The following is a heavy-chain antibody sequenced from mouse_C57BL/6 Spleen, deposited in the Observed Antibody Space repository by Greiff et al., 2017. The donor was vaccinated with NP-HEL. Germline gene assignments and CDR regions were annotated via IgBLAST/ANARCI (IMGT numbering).Heavy chain of an antibody. J-gene: IGHJ3*01. Sequence: QVQLQQPGAELVKPGASVKMSCKASGYTFTSYWITWVKQRPGQGLEWIGDIYPGSGSTNYNEKFKSKATLTVDTSSSTAYMQLSSLTSEDSAVYYCARTIYYDYDDGTYWGQGTLVTVSA. CDR2: IYPGSGST. CDR3: ARTIYYDYDDGTY. CDR1: GYTFTSYW. D-gene: IGHD2-4*01. V-gene: IGHV1-55*01.